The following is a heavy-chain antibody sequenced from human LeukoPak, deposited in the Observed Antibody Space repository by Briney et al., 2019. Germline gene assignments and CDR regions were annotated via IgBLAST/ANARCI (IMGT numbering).Heavy chain of an antibody. J-gene: IGHJ4*02. CDR3: ARDSTRWLQF. CDR1: GFTVSSNY. V-gene: IGHV3-53*01. Sequence: GGSLRLSCAASGFTVSSNYMSWVRQAPGKGLEWVSGISADGNSPYYADSMKGRFAISRDNSKNMVYLRMNSLRVEDTAVYYCARDSTRWLQFWGQGILVTVSS. D-gene: IGHD5-24*01. CDR2: ISADGNSP.